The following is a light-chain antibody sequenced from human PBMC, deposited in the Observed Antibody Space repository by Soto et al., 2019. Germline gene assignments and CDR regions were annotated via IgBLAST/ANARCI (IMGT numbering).Light chain of an antibody. V-gene: IGLV1-44*01. J-gene: IGLJ1*01. Sequence: QSVLTQPPSASGTPGQRVTISCSGSNSNIGSNSVNWYQQLPGTAPKLLIYSNNQRPSGVSGRFAGYKSGTSASLAISGLQSEDEAEYYCAAWDDSMNGYVFGTGTKVTV. CDR1: NSNIGSNS. CDR3: AAWDDSMNGYV. CDR2: SNN.